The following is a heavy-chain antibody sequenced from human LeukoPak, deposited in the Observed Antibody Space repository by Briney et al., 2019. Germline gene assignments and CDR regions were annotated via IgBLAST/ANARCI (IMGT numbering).Heavy chain of an antibody. J-gene: IGHJ4*02. CDR2: ISYDGSNK. D-gene: IGHD5-18*01. CDR3: ARGGYSYGYDGYYFDY. CDR1: GFTFSSYG. V-gene: IGHV3-30*03. Sequence: PGGSLRLSCAASGFTFSSYGMHWVRQAPGKGLEWVAVISYDGSNKYYADSVKGRFTISRDNSKNTLYLQMNSLRAEDTAVYYCARGGYSYGYDGYYFDYWGQGTLVTVSS.